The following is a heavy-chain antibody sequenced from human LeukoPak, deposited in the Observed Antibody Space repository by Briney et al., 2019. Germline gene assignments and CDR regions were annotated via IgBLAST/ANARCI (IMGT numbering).Heavy chain of an antibody. D-gene: IGHD5-18*01. CDR1: RYTFTSYD. V-gene: IGHV1-8*01. CDR2: MKPNSVNT. J-gene: IGHJ6*03. Sequence: ASLRVSSKASRYTFTSYDINSVRQATGQGRGWMGWMKPNSVNTGYAQKFQGRVTMTRNTSISTAYMELSSLRSEDTAVYYCARSGYSYGPYYYYYYMDVWGKGTTVTISS. CDR3: ARSGYSYGPYYYYYYMDV.